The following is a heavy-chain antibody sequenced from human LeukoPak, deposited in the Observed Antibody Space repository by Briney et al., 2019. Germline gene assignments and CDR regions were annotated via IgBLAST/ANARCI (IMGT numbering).Heavy chain of an antibody. CDR3: SRDTADDAFDI. CDR1: GFTFSSYW. CDR2: INSDGSTT. Sequence: QPGGSLRLSCAASGFTFSSYWMHWVCQAPGKGLVRVSRINSDGSTTSYADSVKGRFTISRDNAKNTLYLQMNSLRAEDTAVYYCSRDTADDAFDIWGQGTMVTVSS. V-gene: IGHV3-74*01. J-gene: IGHJ3*02.